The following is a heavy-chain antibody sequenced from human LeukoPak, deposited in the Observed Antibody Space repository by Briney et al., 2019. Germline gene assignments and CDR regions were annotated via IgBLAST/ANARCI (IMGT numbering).Heavy chain of an antibody. D-gene: IGHD1-26*01. J-gene: IGHJ6*03. CDR3: ARGRVGATSYYYYYMDV. CDR2: INHSGST. Sequence: SETLSLTCAVYGGSFSGYYWSWIRQPPGKGLEWIGEINHSGSTNYNPSLKSRVTISVDTSTNQFSLKLSSVTAADTAVYYCARGRVGATSYYYYYMDVWGKGTTVTVSS. CDR1: GGSFSGYY. V-gene: IGHV4-34*01.